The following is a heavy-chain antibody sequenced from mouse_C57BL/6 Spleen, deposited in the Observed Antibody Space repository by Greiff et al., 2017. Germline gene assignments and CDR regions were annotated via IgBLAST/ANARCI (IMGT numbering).Heavy chain of an antibody. J-gene: IGHJ4*01. V-gene: IGHV10-1*01. D-gene: IGHD1-1*02. CDR3: VRQLLWPPYAMDY. CDR1: GFSFNTYA. Sequence: EVQLVESGGGLVQPKGSLKLSCAASGFSFNTYAMNWVRQAPGKGLEWVARIRSKSNNYATYYADSVKDRFTISRYASESMLYLQMNNLKSEDTARYYCVRQLLWPPYAMDYWGQGTSVTVSS. CDR2: IRSKSNNYAT.